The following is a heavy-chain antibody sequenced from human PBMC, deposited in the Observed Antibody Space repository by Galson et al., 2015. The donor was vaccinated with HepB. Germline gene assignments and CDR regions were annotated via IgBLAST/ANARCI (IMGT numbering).Heavy chain of an antibody. J-gene: IGHJ5*02. CDR3: ARQDCRSTTCFTDWFDP. Sequence: TLSLTCTVSGGSISTYYWSWIRQPPGKGLEWIGYILYTGNTNYNPSLKSRVTMSVDTSKNQFSLEVRSVTAADTAVYYCARQDCRSTTCFTDWFDPWGQGTLVTVSS. D-gene: IGHD2-2*01. CDR1: GGSISTYY. CDR2: ILYTGNT. V-gene: IGHV4-59*08.